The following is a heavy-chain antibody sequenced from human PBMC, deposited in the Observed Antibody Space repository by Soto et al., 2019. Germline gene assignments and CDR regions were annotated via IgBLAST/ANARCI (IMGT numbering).Heavy chain of an antibody. J-gene: IGHJ6*02. V-gene: IGHV3-11*01. Sequence: GGSLRLSCAASGFTFSDYYMSWIRQAPGKGLEWVSYISSSGSTIYYADSVKGRFTISRDNAKNSLYLQMNSLRAEDTAVYYCARGKTDIVVVPAVLSRLWFGDKDVWGQGTTVTVSS. CDR3: ARGKTDIVVVPAVLSRLWFGDKDV. D-gene: IGHD2-2*01. CDR2: ISSSGSTI. CDR1: GFTFSDYY.